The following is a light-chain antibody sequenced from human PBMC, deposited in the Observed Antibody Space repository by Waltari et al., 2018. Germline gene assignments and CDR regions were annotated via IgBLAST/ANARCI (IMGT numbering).Light chain of an antibody. Sequence: HSALPQPPSASGSPGQSVTISCSAFSSDVGEDTYVSGYQQRPGNAPKLIIYASIKRPSGIPRRFSGSKSADTASLTVSGLLPEDEANYYCSSSAVTSVLFGGGTKLTV. J-gene: IGLJ3*02. CDR2: ASI. CDR3: SSSAVTSVL. V-gene: IGLV2-8*01. CDR1: SSDVGEDTY.